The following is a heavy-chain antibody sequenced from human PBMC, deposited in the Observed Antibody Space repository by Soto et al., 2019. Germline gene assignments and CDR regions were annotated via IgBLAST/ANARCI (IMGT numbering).Heavy chain of an antibody. CDR3: ARGDKKDGSGQTGYWFDY. Sequence: PSETLSLTCAVYGGSFSCYYWSWIRQPPGKGLEWIGEINHSGSTNYNPSLKSRVTISVDTSKNQFSLKLSSVTAADTAVYYCARGDKKDGSGQTGYWFDYWGQGTLVTVSS. CDR1: GGSFSCYY. D-gene: IGHD3-10*01. J-gene: IGHJ4*02. V-gene: IGHV4-34*01. CDR2: INHSGST.